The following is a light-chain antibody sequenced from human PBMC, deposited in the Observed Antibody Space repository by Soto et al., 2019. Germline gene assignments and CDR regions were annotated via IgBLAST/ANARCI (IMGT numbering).Light chain of an antibody. J-gene: IGKJ1*01. CDR3: QQYNNWPQT. CDR1: QSVGTN. V-gene: IGKV3-15*01. CDR2: GVS. Sequence: EXVMTQSPVTLSVSPGESVTLSCRASQSVGTNLAWYQQKPGQAPSLLIYGVSTRATGIPTRFSGSGSGRQFTLTISSLQSEDFAVYYCQQYNNWPQTFGQGTKVEIK.